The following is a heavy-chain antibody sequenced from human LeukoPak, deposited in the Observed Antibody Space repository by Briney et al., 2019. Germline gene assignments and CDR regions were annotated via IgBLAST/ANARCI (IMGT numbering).Heavy chain of an antibody. J-gene: IGHJ3*02. CDR3: ARVPITMIVVVTPGDDAFDI. CDR2: ISAYNGNT. CDR1: GYTFTSYG. D-gene: IGHD3-22*01. V-gene: IGHV1-18*01. Sequence: ASVKVSCKASGYTFTSYGISWVRQAPGQGLEWMGWISAYNGNTNYAQKLQGRVTMTTDTSTSTAYMELRSLRSDDTAVYYCARVPITMIVVVTPGDDAFDIWGQGTMVTVSS.